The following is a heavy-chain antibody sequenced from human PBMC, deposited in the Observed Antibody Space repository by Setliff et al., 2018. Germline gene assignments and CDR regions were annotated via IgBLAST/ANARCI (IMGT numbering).Heavy chain of an antibody. V-gene: IGHV4-38-2*01. CDR2: IYHSGST. CDR3: ARRASLYYYDSSGYYDY. Sequence: SETLSLTGAVSGYSISSGYYWGWIRQPPGKGLEWIGSIYHSGSTYYNPSLKSRVTISVDTSKNQFSLKLSSVTAADTAVYYCARRASLYYYDSSGYYDYWGQGTLVTVPQ. J-gene: IGHJ4*02. D-gene: IGHD3-22*01. CDR1: GYSISSGYY.